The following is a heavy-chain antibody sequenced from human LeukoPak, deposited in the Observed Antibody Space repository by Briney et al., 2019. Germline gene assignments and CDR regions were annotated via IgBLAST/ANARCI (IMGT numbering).Heavy chain of an antibody. J-gene: IGHJ6*02. CDR1: GFTFSSYA. D-gene: IGHD2-15*01. CDR2: ISYDGSNK. Sequence: PGGSLRLSCAASGFTFSSYAMHWVRQAPGKGLEWVAVISYDGSNKYYADSVKGRFTISRDNSKSTLYLQMNSLRAEDTAVYYCARGTGYCSGGSCYSDYYYGMDVWGQGTTVTVSS. CDR3: ARGTGYCSGGSCYSDYYYGMDV. V-gene: IGHV3-30-3*01.